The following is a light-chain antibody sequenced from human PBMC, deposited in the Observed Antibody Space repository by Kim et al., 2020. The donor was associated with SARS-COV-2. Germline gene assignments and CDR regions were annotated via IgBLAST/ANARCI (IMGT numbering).Light chain of an antibody. CDR1: SLRSYY. CDR3: NSRDSSGNHLV. CDR2: GKN. Sequence: SSELTQDPAVSGALGQTVRITCQGDSLRSYYASWYQQKPGQAPVLVIYGKNNRPSGIPDRFSGSSSGNTASLTITGAQAEDEADYYCNSRDSSGNHLVFGGGTQLTV. J-gene: IGLJ3*02. V-gene: IGLV3-19*01.